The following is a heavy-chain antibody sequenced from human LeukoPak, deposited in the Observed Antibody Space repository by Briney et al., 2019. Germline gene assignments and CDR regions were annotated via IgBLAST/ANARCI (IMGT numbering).Heavy chain of an antibody. V-gene: IGHV4-59*01. Sequence: SETLSLTCTVSGGSISSYYWSWIRQPPGKGLEWIGYIYYSGSTNYNPSLKSRVTISVDTSKNQFSLKLSSVTAADTAVYYCARDRGNGDSDDFDYWGQGTLVTVSS. J-gene: IGHJ4*02. CDR3: ARDRGNGDSDDFDY. CDR2: IYYSGST. CDR1: GGSISSYY. D-gene: IGHD4-17*01.